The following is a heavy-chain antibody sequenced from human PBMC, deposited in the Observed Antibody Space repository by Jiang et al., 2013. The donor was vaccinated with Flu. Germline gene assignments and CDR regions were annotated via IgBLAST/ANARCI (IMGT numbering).Heavy chain of an antibody. D-gene: IGHD1-14*01. CDR2: IKTNTDGGTT. V-gene: IGHV3-15*01. CDR3: TTHQGKPHAPARYDY. J-gene: IGHJ4*02. Sequence: QLVESGGGLVXPGGSLRLSCVASGFTFSDVWVTWVRQAPGKGLQWVGRIKTNTDGGTTDFAAPVKGRFTISRDDSKNTLYLQMNSLKTEDTAVYYCTTHQGKPHAPARYDYWGQGTLVTVSS. CDR1: GFTFSDVW.